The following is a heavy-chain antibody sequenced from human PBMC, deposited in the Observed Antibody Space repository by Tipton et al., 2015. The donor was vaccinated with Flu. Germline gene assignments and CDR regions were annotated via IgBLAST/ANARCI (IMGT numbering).Heavy chain of an antibody. Sequence: GSLRLSCSASGFLFSSFAMTWVRQGPGKGLHWVSTLSGSGRTTYYADSVRGRFTISRDNSKNTLYLQISSLRAEDTAVYYCAKGFRGYFGSETFSYYGMDVWGQGTTVTVSS. V-gene: IGHV3-23*01. CDR2: LSGSGRTT. CDR3: AKGFRGYFGSETFSYYGMDV. D-gene: IGHD3-10*01. CDR1: GFLFSSFA. J-gene: IGHJ6*02.